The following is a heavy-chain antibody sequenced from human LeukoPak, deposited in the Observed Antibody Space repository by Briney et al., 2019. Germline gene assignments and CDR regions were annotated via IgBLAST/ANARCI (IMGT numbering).Heavy chain of an antibody. CDR3: ARDPLRSSFDP. CDR1: GGSIDTNH. J-gene: IGHJ5*02. CDR2: LHNSGNT. Sequence: PSETLSLTCTVSGGSIDTNHHWAWIRQSAGKGLEWIGRLHNSGNTNYNPSLKSRVTISVDTSKNQFSLNMTSATAADTAVYICARDPLRSSFDPWGQGILVTVSS. D-gene: IGHD3-3*01. V-gene: IGHV4-4*07.